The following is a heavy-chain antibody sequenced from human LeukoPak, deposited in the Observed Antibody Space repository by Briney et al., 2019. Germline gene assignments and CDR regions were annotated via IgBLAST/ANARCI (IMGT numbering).Heavy chain of an antibody. J-gene: IGHJ5*02. D-gene: IGHD6-19*01. V-gene: IGHV1-69*06. Sequence: AASVKVSCKASGGTFSSYAISWVRQAPGQGLEWMGGIIPIFGTAIYAQKFQGRVTMTEDTSTDTAYMELSSLRSEDTAVYYCATAIGTVAGTYWFDPWGQGTLVTVSS. CDR3: ATAIGTVAGTYWFDP. CDR1: GGTFSSYA. CDR2: IIPIFGTA.